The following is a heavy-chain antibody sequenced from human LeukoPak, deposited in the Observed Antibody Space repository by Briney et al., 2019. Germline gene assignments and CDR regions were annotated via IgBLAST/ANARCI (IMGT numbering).Heavy chain of an antibody. J-gene: IGHJ5*02. Sequence: GESLKISCKGSGYSFTSYWISWVRQMPGKGLEWMGRINPSDSYIKYSPSFQGHVTISADKPISTAYLQWSSLKASDTAMYYCARGYYDSNPWGQGTLVTVSS. CDR3: ARGYYDSNP. CDR2: INPSDSYI. V-gene: IGHV5-10-1*01. CDR1: GYSFTSYW. D-gene: IGHD3-22*01.